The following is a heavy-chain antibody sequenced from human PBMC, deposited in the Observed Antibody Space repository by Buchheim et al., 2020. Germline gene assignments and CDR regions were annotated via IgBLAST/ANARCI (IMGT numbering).Heavy chain of an antibody. CDR1: GFTFSSYA. Sequence: EVQLLESGGGLVQPGGSLRLSCAASGFTFSSYAMSWVRQPPGKGLEWVSPISGSGGSPYYADSVRGRFTISRDNSKNTLYLQMNSLRAEDTAVYYCAKDLIDYCSGGSCSANWFDPWGQGTL. CDR3: AKDLIDYCSGGSCSANWFDP. CDR2: ISGSGGSP. V-gene: IGHV3-23*01. D-gene: IGHD2-15*01. J-gene: IGHJ5*02.